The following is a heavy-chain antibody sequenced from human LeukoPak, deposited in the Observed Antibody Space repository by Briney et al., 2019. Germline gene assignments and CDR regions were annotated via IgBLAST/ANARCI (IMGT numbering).Heavy chain of an antibody. CDR2: ISAYNGNT. J-gene: IGHJ4*02. CDR3: ARVDRSLWHAGFDY. Sequence: ASVKVSCKASGGTFSSYAISWVRQAPGQGLEWMGWISAYNGNTNYAQKLQGRVTMTTDTSTSTAYMELSSLRSEDTAVYYCARVDRSLWHAGFDYWGQGTLVSVSS. CDR1: GGTFSSYA. D-gene: IGHD3-10*01. V-gene: IGHV1-18*01.